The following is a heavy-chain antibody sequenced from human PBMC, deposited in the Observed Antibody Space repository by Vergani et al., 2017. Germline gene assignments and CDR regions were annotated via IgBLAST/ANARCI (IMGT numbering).Heavy chain of an antibody. CDR1: GFTFSDYY. CDR2: ISSSGGST. V-gene: IGHV3-11*01. J-gene: IGHJ6*03. Sequence: QVQLVESGGGLVKPGGSLRLSCAASGFTFSDYYMSWIRQAPGKGLEWVSYISSSGGSTYYADSVKGRFTISRDNSKNTLYLQMNSLRAEDTAVYYCAKPSWRYYYYMDVWGKGTTVTVSS. D-gene: IGHD1-1*01. CDR3: AKPSWRYYYYMDV.